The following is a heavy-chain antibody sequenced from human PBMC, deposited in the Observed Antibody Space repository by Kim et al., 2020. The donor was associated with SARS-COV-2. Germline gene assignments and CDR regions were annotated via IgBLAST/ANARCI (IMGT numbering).Heavy chain of an antibody. J-gene: IGHJ4*02. Sequence: NDYAVSVKSRITINPDTSKNQFSLQLNSVTPEDTAVYYCAREYGKATFDYWGQGTLVTVSS. CDR3: AREYGKATFDY. V-gene: IGHV6-1*01. CDR2: N. D-gene: IGHD1-26*01.